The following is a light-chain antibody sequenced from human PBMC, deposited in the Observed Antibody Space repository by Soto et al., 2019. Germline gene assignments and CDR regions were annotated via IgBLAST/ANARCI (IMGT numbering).Light chain of an antibody. CDR2: EVS. V-gene: IGLV2-14*01. Sequence: QSALTQPASVSGSPGQSIAISCTGTSSDIGGYKHVSWYQQHPGKAPKLMIYEVSNRPSGVSNRFPGSKSGNTASLTISGLQAEDEADYYCSSYTTSSTQVFGTGTKVTVL. CDR1: SSDIGGYKH. CDR3: SSYTTSSTQV. J-gene: IGLJ1*01.